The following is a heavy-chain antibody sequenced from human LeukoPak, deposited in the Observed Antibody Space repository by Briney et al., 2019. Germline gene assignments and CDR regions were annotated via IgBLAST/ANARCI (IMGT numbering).Heavy chain of an antibody. CDR2: INHSGST. CDR3: AREGSGYSGYDYRFDP. V-gene: IGHV4-34*01. Sequence: SETLSLTCAVYGGSFSGYYWSWIRQPPGKGLEWIGEINHSGSTNYNPPLKSRVTISVDTSKNQFSLKLSSVTAADTAVYYCAREGSGYSGYDYRFDPWGQGTLVTVSS. J-gene: IGHJ5*02. CDR1: GGSFSGYY. D-gene: IGHD5-12*01.